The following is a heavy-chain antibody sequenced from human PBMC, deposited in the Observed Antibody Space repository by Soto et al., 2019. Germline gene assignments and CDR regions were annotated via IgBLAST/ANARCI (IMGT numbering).Heavy chain of an antibody. CDR3: AREHYDFWSGYYGWFDP. CDR1: GFTFSSYA. D-gene: IGHD3-3*01. CDR2: ISYDGSNK. Sequence: QVQLVESGGGVVQPGRSLRLSCAASGFTFSSYAMHWVRQAPGKGLEWVAVISYDGSNKYYADSVKGRFTISRDNSKNTLYLQMNRLRAEDTGEYYCAREHYDFWSGYYGWFDPWGQGTLVTVSS. J-gene: IGHJ5*02. V-gene: IGHV3-30-3*01.